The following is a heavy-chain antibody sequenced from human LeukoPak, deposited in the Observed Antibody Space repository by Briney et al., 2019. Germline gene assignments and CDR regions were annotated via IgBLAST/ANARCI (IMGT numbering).Heavy chain of an antibody. Sequence: SETLSLTCAVYGESFSGYFWSWIRQPPGKGLEWIGEINHSGSTSYNPSLKSRVTISIDTSKNQFSLNLSSVSAADTSVYYCARKIYGSGLNWGQGTPVTVSS. CDR2: INHSGST. D-gene: IGHD3-10*01. CDR3: ARKIYGSGLN. V-gene: IGHV4-34*01. J-gene: IGHJ4*02. CDR1: GESFSGYF.